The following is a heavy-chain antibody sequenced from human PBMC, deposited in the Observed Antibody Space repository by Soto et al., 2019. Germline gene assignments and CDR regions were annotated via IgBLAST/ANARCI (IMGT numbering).Heavy chain of an antibody. CDR1: GYTFTSYS. Sequence: QVQLVQSGAEVKKPGASLKASGKASGYTFTSYSRHWVRQAPGQGLEWMGIINPSGGSTTYAQNFRGRITMTRDTSPSTVYMELGSLRSEDTAVYYCARDGDFWRWDYWGQGTLVTVSS. J-gene: IGHJ4*02. CDR2: INPSGGST. D-gene: IGHD3-3*01. CDR3: ARDGDFWRWDY. V-gene: IGHV1-46*01.